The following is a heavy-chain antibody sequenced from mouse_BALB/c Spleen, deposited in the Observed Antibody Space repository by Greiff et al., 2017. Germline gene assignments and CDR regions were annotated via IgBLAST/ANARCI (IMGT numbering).Heavy chain of an antibody. J-gene: IGHJ3*01. CDR1: GFTFNTYA. Sequence: EVMLVESGGGLVQPKGSLKLSCAASGFTFNTYAMNWVRQAPGKGLEWVARIRSKSNNYATYYADSVKDRFTISRDDSQSMLYLQMNNLKTEDTAMYYCVRPLYDGPFAYWGQGTLVTVSA. CDR2: IRSKSNNYAT. V-gene: IGHV10-1*02. CDR3: VRPLYDGPFAY. D-gene: IGHD2-3*01.